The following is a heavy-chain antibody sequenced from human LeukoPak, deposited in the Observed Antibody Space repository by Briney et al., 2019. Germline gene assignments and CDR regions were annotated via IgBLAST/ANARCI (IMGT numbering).Heavy chain of an antibody. CDR3: AKDPSRAAAGTVDY. D-gene: IGHD6-13*01. V-gene: IGHV3-23*01. Sequence: PGGSLRLSCAASGFTFSSYSMNWVRQAPGKGLEWVSAISGSGGSTYYADSVKGRFTISRDNSKNTLYLQMNSLRAEDTAVYYCAKDPSRAAAGTVDYWGQGTLVTVSS. J-gene: IGHJ4*02. CDR2: ISGSGGST. CDR1: GFTFSSYS.